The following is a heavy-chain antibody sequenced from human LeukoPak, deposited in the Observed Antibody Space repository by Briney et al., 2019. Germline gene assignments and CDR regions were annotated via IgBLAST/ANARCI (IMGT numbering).Heavy chain of an antibody. CDR1: VGSISSYY. J-gene: IGHJ6*03. V-gene: IGHV4-59*01. CDR3: ARDVRGYSYGSEYYYYMDV. CDR2: IYFSGST. Sequence: PSETLSLTRAVSVGSISSYYWSWIRQPPGKGLEWSGYIYFSGSTNYNPSLTSRVTISVDTSKNQFSLKLSSVTAADTAVYYCARDVRGYSYGSEYYYYMDVWGKGTTVTVSS. D-gene: IGHD5-18*01.